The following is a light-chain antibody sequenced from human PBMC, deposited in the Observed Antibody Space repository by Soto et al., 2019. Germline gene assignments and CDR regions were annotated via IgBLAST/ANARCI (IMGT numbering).Light chain of an antibody. Sequence: QSALAQPPSASGTPGQRVTISCSGSSSNIGSYTVHWFQQLPGAAPKPLIYTTDQRPSGVPDRFSGSKSGTSASLAISGLQSEDEADYYCAAWDDSLNGHVFGSGTKVTV. CDR2: TTD. V-gene: IGLV1-44*01. CDR3: AAWDDSLNGHV. J-gene: IGLJ1*01. CDR1: SSNIGSYT.